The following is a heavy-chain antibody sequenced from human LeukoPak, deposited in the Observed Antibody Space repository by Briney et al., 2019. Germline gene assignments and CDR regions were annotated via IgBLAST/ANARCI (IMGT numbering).Heavy chain of an antibody. CDR1: GFTFSSYA. J-gene: IGHJ3*02. CDR2: ISYDGSNK. CDR3: ARDTGYYYDSSGPTTDAFDI. D-gene: IGHD3-22*01. V-gene: IGHV3-30*14. Sequence: GGSLRLSCAASGFTFSSYAMHWVRQAPGKGLEWVAVISYDGSNKYYADSVKGRFTISRDNSKNTLYLQMNSLRAEDTAVYYCARDTGYYYDSSGPTTDAFDIWGQGTMVTVSS.